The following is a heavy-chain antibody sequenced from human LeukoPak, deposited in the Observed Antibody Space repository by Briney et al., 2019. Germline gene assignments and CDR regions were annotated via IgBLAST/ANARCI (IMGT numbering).Heavy chain of an antibody. CDR3: TTQILEGDYGDYEESHGEN. D-gene: IGHD4-17*01. CDR2: IYYSEST. Sequence: SETLSLTCTVSGGSISSSSYYWGWIRQPPGKGLEWIGSIYYSESTYYNPSLKSRVTISVDTSKNQFSLKLSSVTAADTAVYYCTTQILEGDYGDYEESHGENWGQGTLVTVSS. V-gene: IGHV4-39*07. CDR1: GGSISSSSYY. J-gene: IGHJ4*02.